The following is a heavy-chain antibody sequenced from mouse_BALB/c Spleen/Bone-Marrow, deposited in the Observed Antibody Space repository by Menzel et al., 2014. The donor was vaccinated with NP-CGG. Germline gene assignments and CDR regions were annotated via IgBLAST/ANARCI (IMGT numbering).Heavy chain of an antibody. D-gene: IGHD2-4*01. CDR3: ARPPIYYDYAWFAY. Sequence: EVMLVESGGGLVQPGGSLKLSCAASGLDFSRYWMSWVRQAPGKGLEWIGEINPDSSTINYTPSLKDKFIISRDNAKNTLYLQMSKVRSEDTALYYCARPPIYYDYAWFAYWGQGTLVTVSA. J-gene: IGHJ3*01. V-gene: IGHV4-1*02. CDR1: GLDFSRYW. CDR2: INPDSSTI.